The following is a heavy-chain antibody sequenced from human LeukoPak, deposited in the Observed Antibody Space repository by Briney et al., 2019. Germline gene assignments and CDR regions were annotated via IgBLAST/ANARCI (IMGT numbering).Heavy chain of an antibody. CDR3: ARGPTMTFNYRYGMDV. V-gene: IGHV3-72*01. CDR2: TRSKARGYTT. Sequence: GGSLRLSCATSGFTFSDHYMDWVRQAPGKGLEWVARTRSKARGYTTEYAASVKGRFTVSRDESMNSLYLQMNSLKTEDTAVYYCARGPTMTFNYRYGMDVWGQGTTVTVSS. CDR1: GFTFSDHY. J-gene: IGHJ6*02. D-gene: IGHD5-24*01.